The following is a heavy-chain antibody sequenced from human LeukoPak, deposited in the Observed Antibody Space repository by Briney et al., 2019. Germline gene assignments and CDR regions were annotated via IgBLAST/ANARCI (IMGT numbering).Heavy chain of an antibody. Sequence: SETLSLTCTVSGYSISSGYYWGWIRQPPGKGLEWIGSIYYSGSTYYNPSLKSRVTISVDTSKNQFSLKLSSMTATDTAVYYCATSSGSYYYWGQGTLVTVSS. CDR1: GYSISSGYY. CDR2: IYYSGST. V-gene: IGHV4-38-2*02. D-gene: IGHD1-26*01. J-gene: IGHJ4*02. CDR3: ATSSGSYYY.